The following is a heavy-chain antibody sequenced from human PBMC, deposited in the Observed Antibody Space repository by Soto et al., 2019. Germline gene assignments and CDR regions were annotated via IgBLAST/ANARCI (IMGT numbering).Heavy chain of an antibody. J-gene: IGHJ5*02. CDR3: AKDNCISTSCYRLYNWFDP. V-gene: IGHV3-30*18. CDR2: ISYGGSNK. D-gene: IGHD2-2*01. CDR1: GFTFSSYG. Sequence: QVQLVESGGGVVQPVRSLRLSCAASGFTFSSYGMHWVRQAPGKGLEWVAVISYGGSNKYYADSVKGRFTISRDNSKNTLYLQMNNLRAEDTAVYYCAKDNCISTSCYRLYNWFDPWGQGTLVTVSS.